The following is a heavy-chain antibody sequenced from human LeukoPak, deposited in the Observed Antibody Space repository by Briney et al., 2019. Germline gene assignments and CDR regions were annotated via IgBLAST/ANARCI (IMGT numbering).Heavy chain of an antibody. J-gene: IGHJ3*02. D-gene: IGHD3-16*01. CDR1: GLTFSSYR. CDR2: INSDGSSK. Sequence: PGGSLRLSCAASGLTFSSYRMHWPPEAPGRGRVWFSRINSDGSSKYHAYSEKGRFTISRDNAKNSLFLEMSRLRADDTAVYFCARDVEGGTFDIWGQGTTVTVSS. CDR3: ARDVEGGTFDI. V-gene: IGHV3-74*01.